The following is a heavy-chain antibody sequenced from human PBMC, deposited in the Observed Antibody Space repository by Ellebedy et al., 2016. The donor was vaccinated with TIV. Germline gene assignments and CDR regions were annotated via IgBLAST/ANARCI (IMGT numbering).Heavy chain of an antibody. D-gene: IGHD1-26*01. CDR2: ISWNSGVI. J-gene: IGHJ3*02. V-gene: IGHV3-9*03. Sequence: SLKISCAASGFTFDDYAMHWVRQAPGKGLEWVSGISWNSGVIEYADSVKGRFTISRDNAKNSVFLQMNSLRVEDMALYYCAKAVERGALDIWGQGTVATVSP. CDR3: AKAVERGALDI. CDR1: GFTFDDYA.